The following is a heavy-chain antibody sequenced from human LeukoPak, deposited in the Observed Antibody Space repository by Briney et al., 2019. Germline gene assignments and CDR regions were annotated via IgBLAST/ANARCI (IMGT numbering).Heavy chain of an antibody. D-gene: IGHD1-1*01. CDR1: GGSISSGSYY. J-gene: IGHJ4*02. V-gene: IGHV4-61*02. CDR2: IYTSGST. CDR3: ARDNDEALDY. Sequence: SQTLSLTCTVSGGSISSGSYYWSWIRQPAGKGLEWIGRIYTSGSTNYNPSLKSRVTISVDTSKNQFSLKLSSVTAADTAVYYCARDNDEALDYWGQRTLVTVSS.